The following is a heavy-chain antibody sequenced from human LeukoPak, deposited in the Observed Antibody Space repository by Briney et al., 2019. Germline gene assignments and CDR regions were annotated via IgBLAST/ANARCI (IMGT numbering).Heavy chain of an antibody. J-gene: IGHJ4*02. Sequence: SVKVSCKASGGTFSSYAISWVRQAPGQGLEWMGRIIPIFGTANYAQKFQGRVTITTDESTSTAYMELSSLRSEDTAVYYCAGLTIFGVVSIDYWGQGALVTVSS. CDR1: GGTFSSYA. D-gene: IGHD3-3*01. CDR2: IIPIFGTA. CDR3: AGLTIFGVVSIDY. V-gene: IGHV1-69*05.